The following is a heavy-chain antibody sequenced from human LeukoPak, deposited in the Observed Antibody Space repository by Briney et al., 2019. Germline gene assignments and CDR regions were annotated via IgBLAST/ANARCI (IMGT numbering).Heavy chain of an antibody. V-gene: IGHV1-8*01. CDR3: ARSSVGARRRIDY. J-gene: IGHJ4*02. CDR1: GYTFTSYD. D-gene: IGHD1-26*01. CDR2: MNPNSGNT. Sequence: GSVKVSCKASGYTFTSYDINWVRQATGQGLEWMGWMNPNSGNTGYAQKFQGRVTMTRSTSINTAYMELNSLTSEDTAVYYCARSSVGARRRIDYWGQGSLVTVSS.